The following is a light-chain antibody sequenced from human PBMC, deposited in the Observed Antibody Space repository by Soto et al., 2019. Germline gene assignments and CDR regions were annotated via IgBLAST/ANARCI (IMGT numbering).Light chain of an antibody. V-gene: IGKV3-11*01. J-gene: IGKJ1*01. Sequence: EIVLTQSPATLSLSPGERATLSCRASQSVSPYLAWYQQRPGQAPRLLIYDTSNRATGIPARFSGSGSGTDFTLTISGLEPEDFAVYYCKQRQSWPWTFGQGIKVEIK. CDR1: QSVSPY. CDR3: KQRQSWPWT. CDR2: DTS.